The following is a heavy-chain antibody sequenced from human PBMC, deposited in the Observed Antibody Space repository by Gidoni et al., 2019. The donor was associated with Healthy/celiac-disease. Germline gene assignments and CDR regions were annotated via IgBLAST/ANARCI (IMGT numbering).Heavy chain of an antibody. V-gene: IGHV4-31*03. CDR2: IYYRWST. CDR1: GGSISSGGYY. CDR3: ARAGGGDDSSGYFPRY. D-gene: IGHD3-22*01. Sequence: QVQLQESGPGLVKPSQTLSLTCTVSGGSISSGGYYWSWIRQHPGKGLEWIGYIYYRWSTYYNPSLKSRVTISVDTSKNQFSLKLSSVTAADTAVYYCARAGGGDDSSGYFPRYWGQGTLVTVSS. J-gene: IGHJ4*02.